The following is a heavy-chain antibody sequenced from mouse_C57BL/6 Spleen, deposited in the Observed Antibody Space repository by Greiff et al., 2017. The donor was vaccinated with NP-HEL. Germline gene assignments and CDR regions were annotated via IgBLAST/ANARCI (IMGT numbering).Heavy chain of an antibody. CDR1: GYSITSGYY. Sequence: VQLKESGPGLVQPSQSLSLTCSVTGYSITSGYYWNWIRQFPGNKLEWMGYISYDGSTNSNPSLKNRISFTRDTSKNQFFLKLNAMTTEDTATDYCARDGKGDYSNYFDYWGQGTTLTVSS. CDR2: ISYDGST. D-gene: IGHD2-5*01. CDR3: ARDGKGDYSNYFDY. J-gene: IGHJ2*01. V-gene: IGHV3-6*01.